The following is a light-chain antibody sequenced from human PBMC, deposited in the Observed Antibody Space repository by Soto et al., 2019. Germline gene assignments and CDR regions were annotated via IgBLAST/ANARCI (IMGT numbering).Light chain of an antibody. J-gene: IGLJ1*01. CDR2: EVS. CDR1: SSDVGGYND. CDR3: TSYAGSNNV. Sequence: QSALTQPPSASGSPGQSVTISCTGTSSDVGGYNDVSWYQQHPGKAPKLMIYEVSKRPSGVPDRFSGSKSGNTASLTVSGLQAEDDADYYCTSYAGSNNVFGTGTKVTVL. V-gene: IGLV2-8*01.